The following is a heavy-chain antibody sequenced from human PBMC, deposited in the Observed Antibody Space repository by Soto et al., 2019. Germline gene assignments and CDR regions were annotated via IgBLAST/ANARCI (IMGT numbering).Heavy chain of an antibody. V-gene: IGHV3-30-3*01. Sequence: QVQLVESGGDVVQPGRSLRLSCTASGSTLSTYDILWVRQAPGRGLEWVAHIVPDGSRAYYADSVKGRFTISRDNARNTVYLQLDSLRPEDTAVYHCVRGPSHGAFDIWGQGTLVTVS. J-gene: IGHJ3*02. CDR1: GSTLSTYD. CDR2: IVPDGSRA. CDR3: VRGPSHGAFDI.